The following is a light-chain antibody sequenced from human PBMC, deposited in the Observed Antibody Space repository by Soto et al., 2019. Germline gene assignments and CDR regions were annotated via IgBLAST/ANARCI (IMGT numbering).Light chain of an antibody. CDR2: GAS. Sequence: NVLTQSPGTLSLSPGERATLSCRASQSISSSYLAWYQQKPGQPPRLLIYGASNRATGIPDRFSGSGSGTDFTLTISRLEPEDFAVYYCQQYSGSPPLTFGGGTKVEIK. V-gene: IGKV3-20*01. CDR1: QSISSSY. J-gene: IGKJ4*01. CDR3: QQYSGSPPLT.